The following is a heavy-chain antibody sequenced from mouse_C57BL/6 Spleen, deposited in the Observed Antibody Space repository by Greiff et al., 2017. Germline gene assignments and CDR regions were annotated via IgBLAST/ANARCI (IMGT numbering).Heavy chain of an antibody. J-gene: IGHJ1*03. Sequence: QVQLKESGAELAKPGASVKLSCKASGYTFTSYWLHWVKQRPGQGLEWIGYINPSSGYTKYNQKFKDKATLTADKSSSTAYMQLSILTYEDSAVYYCARGGPFYWYFDVWGTGTTVTVSS. CDR3: ARGGPFYWYFDV. V-gene: IGHV1-7*01. CDR1: GYTFTSYW. CDR2: INPSSGYT.